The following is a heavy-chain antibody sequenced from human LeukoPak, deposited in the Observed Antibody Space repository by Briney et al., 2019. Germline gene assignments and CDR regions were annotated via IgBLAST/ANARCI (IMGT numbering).Heavy chain of an antibody. Sequence: GASVKVSCKASGYTFTSYAIHWVRQAPGQRLEWMGWINAGNGNTKYSQEFQGRVTITRDTSASTAYMELSSLRSEDMAVYYCAREVWRYCTNGVCYHLDYWGQGTLVTVSS. V-gene: IGHV1-3*03. CDR1: GYTFTSYA. CDR2: INAGNGNT. D-gene: IGHD2-8*01. J-gene: IGHJ4*02. CDR3: AREVWRYCTNGVCYHLDY.